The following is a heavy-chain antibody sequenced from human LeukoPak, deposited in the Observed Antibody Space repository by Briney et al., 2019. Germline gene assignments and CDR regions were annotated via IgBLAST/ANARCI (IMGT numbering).Heavy chain of an antibody. D-gene: IGHD3-10*01. CDR1: GGSVSSGDYF. CDR2: IYYTGTT. Sequence: KPSETLSLTCTVSGGSVSSGDYFWSWIRQPPEKGLELIAYIYYTGTTYYNPSLKSPVTISVDTSKNQFSLKLNSVTAADTAVYYCARQYYGSEDNWGQGTLVTVSS. CDR3: ARQYYGSEDN. V-gene: IGHV4-30-4*01. J-gene: IGHJ4*02.